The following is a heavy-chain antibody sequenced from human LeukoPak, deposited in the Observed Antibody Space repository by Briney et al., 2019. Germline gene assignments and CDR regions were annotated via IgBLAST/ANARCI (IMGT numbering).Heavy chain of an antibody. CDR2: VYSDGTT. CDR1: RFTVSNNY. J-gene: IGHJ4*02. V-gene: IGHV3-53*01. D-gene: IGHD1-26*01. CDR3: ARVAWYSGSYYFDY. Sequence: GGSLRLSCAASRFTVSNNYMSWVRQAPGKGLEWVSIVYSDGTTYYANSVKGRFTISRDNSKNTLYLLMNSLRAEDTAVYYCARVAWYSGSYYFDYWGQGTLVTVSS.